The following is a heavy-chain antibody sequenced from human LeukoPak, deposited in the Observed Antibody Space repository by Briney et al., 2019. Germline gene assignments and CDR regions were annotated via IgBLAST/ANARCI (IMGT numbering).Heavy chain of an antibody. Sequence: PSETLSLTCTVSGGSITSSSYYWGWIRQPPGKGLECIGSIYYSGSTYYNPSLKSRVTISVDTSKNQFSLKLSSVTAADTAVYYCARRGGSYYSDYWGQGPLVTVSS. D-gene: IGHD1-26*01. J-gene: IGHJ4*02. CDR2: IYYSGST. CDR3: ARRGGSYYSDY. CDR1: GGSITSSSYY. V-gene: IGHV4-39*01.